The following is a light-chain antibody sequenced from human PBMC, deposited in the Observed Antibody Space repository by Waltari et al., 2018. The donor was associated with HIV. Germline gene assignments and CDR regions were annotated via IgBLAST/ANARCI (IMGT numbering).Light chain of an antibody. CDR2: EVF. J-gene: IGLJ2*01. Sequence: QSALTQPPSASGSPGQSVTISCTGKASDVGAYNYVSWYQQHPGKPPQLIIYEVFKRPSGFPDRFSGSKSGNTASLTVSGLQAEDEANYYCASYAGRNTLVFGGGSKLTVL. CDR3: ASYAGRNTLV. CDR1: ASDVGAYNY. V-gene: IGLV2-8*01.